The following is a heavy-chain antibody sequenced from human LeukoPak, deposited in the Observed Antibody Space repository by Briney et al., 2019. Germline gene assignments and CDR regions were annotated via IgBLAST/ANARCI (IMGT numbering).Heavy chain of an antibody. Sequence: GGSLRLSCAASGFTFSSYAMSWVRQAPGKGLEWVSVIYSDGNTKYADSVKGRFTISRDNSKNTLYLQMDSLRAEDTAVYYCAQPHDYGGSWGQGTLVTVSS. V-gene: IGHV3-23*03. CDR1: GFTFSSYA. D-gene: IGHD4-23*01. J-gene: IGHJ4*02. CDR3: AQPHDYGGS. CDR2: IYSDGNT.